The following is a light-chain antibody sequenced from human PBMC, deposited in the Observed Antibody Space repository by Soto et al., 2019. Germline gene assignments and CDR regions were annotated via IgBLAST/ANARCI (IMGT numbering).Light chain of an antibody. J-gene: IGKJ4*01. CDR2: DAS. CDR1: HIVSSNY. Sequence: EIVLTQSPGTLSLSPGERATRSCRAIHIVSSNYLAWFQQKPGQAPSLLIYDASNRATGIPARFSGSGSGTDFTLTISSLEPEDFAVYYCQQRSNWPPGALTFGGGTKVDI. CDR3: QQRSNWPPGALT. V-gene: IGKV3-11*01.